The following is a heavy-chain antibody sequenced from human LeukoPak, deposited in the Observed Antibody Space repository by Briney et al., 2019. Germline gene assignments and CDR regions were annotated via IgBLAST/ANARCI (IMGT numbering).Heavy chain of an antibody. Sequence: ASVKVSCKASGYTFTSYGISWVRQAPGQGLEWMGWISAYNGNTNYAQKLQGRVTMTTDTSTSTDYMELRSLRSDDTAVYYCARDRDHLEPLHWFDPWGQGTLVTVSS. CDR3: ARDRDHLEPLHWFDP. D-gene: IGHD3-3*01. J-gene: IGHJ5*02. CDR1: GYTFTSYG. CDR2: ISAYNGNT. V-gene: IGHV1-18*01.